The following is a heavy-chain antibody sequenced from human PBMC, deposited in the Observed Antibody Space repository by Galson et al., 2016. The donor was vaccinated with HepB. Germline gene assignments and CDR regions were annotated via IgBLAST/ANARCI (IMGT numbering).Heavy chain of an antibody. CDR3: ARDDLTVTGLVDY. V-gene: IGHV3-30*04. CDR1: GFTFSSYA. Sequence: SLRLSCAASGFTFSSYAMDWVRQAPGKGLEWVAVISYDGSNKYYADCVKGRFTISRDNSKNTLFLQMNSLRVEDTAVYYCARDDLTVTGLVDYWGQGTLVTVSS. CDR2: ISYDGSNK. J-gene: IGHJ4*02. D-gene: IGHD4-17*01.